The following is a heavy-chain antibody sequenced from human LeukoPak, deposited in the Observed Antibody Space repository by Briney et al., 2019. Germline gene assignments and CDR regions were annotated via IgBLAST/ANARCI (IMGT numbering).Heavy chain of an antibody. CDR2: INHSGST. CDR3: ARGGPYGSGSTNLAVFDP. CDR1: GGSFSGYY. V-gene: IGHV4-34*01. Sequence: SETLSLTCAVYGGSFSGYYWSWIRQPPGKGLEWIGEINHSGSTNYNPSLESRVTISVDTSKNQFSLKLSSVTAADTAVYYCARGGPYGSGSTNLAVFDPWGQGTLVTVSS. J-gene: IGHJ5*02. D-gene: IGHD3-10*01.